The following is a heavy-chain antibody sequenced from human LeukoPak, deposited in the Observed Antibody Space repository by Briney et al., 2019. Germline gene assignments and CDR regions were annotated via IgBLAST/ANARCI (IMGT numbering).Heavy chain of an antibody. Sequence: PGGSLRLSCVASGFNFSNYAMTWVRQAPGKGLEWVSVISGSDERTYYAESVKGRFTISRDNSKNTLSLQMNSLRVEDTAVYYCAKERSGIVAAASNSWGQGTLVIVAS. CDR3: AKERSGIVAAASNS. V-gene: IGHV3-23*01. J-gene: IGHJ5*02. CDR2: ISGSDERT. CDR1: GFNFSNYA. D-gene: IGHD2-2*01.